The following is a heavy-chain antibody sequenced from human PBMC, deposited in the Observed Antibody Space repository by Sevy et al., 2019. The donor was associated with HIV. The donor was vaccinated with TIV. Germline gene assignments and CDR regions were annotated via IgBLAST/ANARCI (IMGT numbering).Heavy chain of an antibody. CDR2: VRSKRYGGTT. J-gene: IGHJ4*02. V-gene: IGHV3-49*03. D-gene: IGHD4-4*01. Sequence: SLRLSCTTSGFSFGDFALTWFRQPPGKGLEWVGFVRSKRYGGTTEYDASVSGRFTISRYDSKNIAYLEMNSLKIEDTAVYYCTRGNINYDYDVWGPGTLVTVSS. CDR3: TRGNINYDYDV. CDR1: GFSFGDFA.